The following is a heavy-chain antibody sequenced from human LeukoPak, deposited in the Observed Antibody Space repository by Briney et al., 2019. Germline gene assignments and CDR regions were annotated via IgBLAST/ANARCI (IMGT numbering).Heavy chain of an antibody. CDR3: ARVNYVWGSYRYMYFDY. J-gene: IGHJ4*02. CDR2: ISAYNGNT. CDR1: GYTFTSYG. V-gene: IGHV1-18*01. D-gene: IGHD3-16*02. Sequence: GASVKVSCKASGYTFTSYGISWVRQAPGQGLEWMGWISAYNGNTNYAQKLQGRVTMTTDTSTSTAYMELRSLRSDDTAVYYCARVNYVWGSYRYMYFDYWGQGTLVTVSS.